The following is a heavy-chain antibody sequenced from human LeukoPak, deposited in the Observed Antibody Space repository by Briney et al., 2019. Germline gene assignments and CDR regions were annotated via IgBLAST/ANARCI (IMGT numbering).Heavy chain of an antibody. Sequence: SGGSLRLSCSASGFAFSSYAMHWVRQAPGKGLEWVAVIWYDGSNKYYADSVKGRFTISRDNSKNTLYLQMNSLRAEDTAVYYCARDRGSYWDGGNDYWGQGTLVTVSS. CDR1: GFAFSSYA. V-gene: IGHV3-33*08. CDR2: IWYDGSNK. J-gene: IGHJ4*02. D-gene: IGHD1-26*01. CDR3: ARDRGSYWDGGNDY.